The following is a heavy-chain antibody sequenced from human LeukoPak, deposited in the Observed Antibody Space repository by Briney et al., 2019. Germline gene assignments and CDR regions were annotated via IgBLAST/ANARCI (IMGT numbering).Heavy chain of an antibody. CDR1: GYTFSDHY. CDR2: INPNSGGT. J-gene: IGHJ4*02. Sequence: ASVKVSCKASGYTFSDHYIHWVRQAPGQGLEWMGWINPNSGGTHYAQKFQGRVTMARDTSISTAYMELSRLRSDDTAVYYCARALGYCRSNSCRYFDYWGQGTLVTVSS. V-gene: IGHV1-2*02. CDR3: ARALGYCRSNSCRYFDY. D-gene: IGHD2-2*01.